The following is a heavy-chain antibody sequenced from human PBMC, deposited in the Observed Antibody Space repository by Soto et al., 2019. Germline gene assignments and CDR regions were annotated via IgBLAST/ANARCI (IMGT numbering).Heavy chain of an antibody. Sequence: GGSLRLSCAASGFTFSDYWMYWVRQAPGKGLVWVSRINSDGGGTSYADSVRGRFTISRDNAKNTLFLQMTSLRAEDTAVYYCASVTAAAAASFGGWGQGTLVTVSS. CDR1: GFTFSDYW. J-gene: IGHJ4*02. CDR3: ASVTAAAAASFGG. D-gene: IGHD6-13*01. V-gene: IGHV3-74*01. CDR2: INSDGGGT.